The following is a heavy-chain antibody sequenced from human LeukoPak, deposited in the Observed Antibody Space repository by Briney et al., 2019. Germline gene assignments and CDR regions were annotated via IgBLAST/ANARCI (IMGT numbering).Heavy chain of an antibody. V-gene: IGHV3-7*01. CDR2: IKQDGSEK. CDR3: ARDIEAAGLFLDY. D-gene: IGHD6-13*01. Sequence: GGSLRLSCAASGFTFSRYWMSWVRQAPGKGLEWVANIKQDGSEKYYVDSVKGRFTISRDNAKNSLYLHMNSLRAEDTAVYYCARDIEAAGLFLDYWGQGTLVTVSS. CDR1: GFTFSRYW. J-gene: IGHJ4*02.